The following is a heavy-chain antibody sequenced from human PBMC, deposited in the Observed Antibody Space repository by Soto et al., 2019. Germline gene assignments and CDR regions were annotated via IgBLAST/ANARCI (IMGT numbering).Heavy chain of an antibody. D-gene: IGHD2-15*01. V-gene: IGHV3-23*01. CDR3: AVRPYCSGGSCYAGFDY. J-gene: IGHJ4*02. CDR2: ISGSGGST. Sequence: GGSLRLSCAASGFTFSSYAMSWVRQAPGKGLEWVSAISGSGGSTYYADSVKGRFTISRDNSKNTLYLQMNSLRAEDTAVYYCAVRPYCSGGSCYAGFDYWGQGTLVTVSS. CDR1: GFTFSSYA.